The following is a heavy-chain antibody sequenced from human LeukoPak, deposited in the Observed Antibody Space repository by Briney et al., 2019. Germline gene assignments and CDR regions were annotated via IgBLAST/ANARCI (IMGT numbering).Heavy chain of an antibody. J-gene: IGHJ4*02. D-gene: IGHD6-19*01. Sequence: GGSLRLSCSASGFTFSSYSMNWVRQAPGKGLEWVSSISSSSSYIYYADSVKGRFTISRDNAKNSLYLQMNSLRAEDTAVYYCARAPSSGWFDYWGQGTLVTVSS. CDR1: GFTFSSYS. CDR2: ISSSSSYI. CDR3: ARAPSSGWFDY. V-gene: IGHV3-21*01.